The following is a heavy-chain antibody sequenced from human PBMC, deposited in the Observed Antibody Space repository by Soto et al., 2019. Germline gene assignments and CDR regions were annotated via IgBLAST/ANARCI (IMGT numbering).Heavy chain of an antibody. J-gene: IGHJ5*02. V-gene: IGHV4-31*03. CDR2: IYYSGST. CDR1: GGSISSGGYY. Sequence: QVQLQESGPGLLKPSQTLSLTCTVSGGSISSGGYYWSWIRQHPGKGLEWIGYIYYSGSTYYNPSLKSRVTISVDTSKNQFSLKLSSVTAADTAVYYCARDDHGDWNSNWFDPWGQGTLVTVSS. D-gene: IGHD1-7*01. CDR3: ARDDHGDWNSNWFDP.